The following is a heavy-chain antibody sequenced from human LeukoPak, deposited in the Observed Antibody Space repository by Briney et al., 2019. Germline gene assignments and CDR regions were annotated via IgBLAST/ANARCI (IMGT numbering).Heavy chain of an antibody. CDR2: IYYSGST. CDR1: GASISSYY. D-gene: IGHD3-10*01. Sequence: PSETLSLTCTVSGASISSYYWSWIRQPPGKRLEWIGSIYYSGSTYYNPSLKSRVTISVDTSKNQFSLKLSSVTAADTAVYYCARTRYYYNSRSYGAPYYFDYWGQGTLVTVSS. CDR3: ARTRYYYNSRSYGAPYYFDY. V-gene: IGHV4-59*05. J-gene: IGHJ4*02.